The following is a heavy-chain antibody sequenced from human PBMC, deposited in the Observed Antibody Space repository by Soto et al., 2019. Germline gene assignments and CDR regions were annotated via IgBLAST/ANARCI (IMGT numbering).Heavy chain of an antibody. J-gene: IGHJ3*02. CDR3: AKEGHTSGRCGCFNI. V-gene: IGHV3-30*18. Sequence: GGSLILSCDASGFTLSSSVMHWVRQAPGKRLEWLSVISVDGRNDLHAGAVKGRFTISRDISKNMVYLQMNDLRPDDTAMYFCAKEGHTSGRCGCFNIWGQGTMVTVSS. D-gene: IGHD6-19*01. CDR2: ISVDGRND. CDR1: GFTLSSSV.